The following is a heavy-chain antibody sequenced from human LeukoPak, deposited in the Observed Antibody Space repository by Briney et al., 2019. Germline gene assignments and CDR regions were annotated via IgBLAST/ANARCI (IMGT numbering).Heavy chain of an antibody. CDR3: ARRHGRCSDGSCYYPDY. V-gene: IGHV1-8*01. CDR1: GYTFTSYD. Sequence: ASVKVSCKASGYTFTSYDINWVRQATGQGLEWMGGLNPNSGKTGYAQKFQGRVTMTGNTSTTTAYMELSSLRSEDTAVYYCARRHGRCSDGSCYYPDYWGQGTLVTVCS. CDR2: LNPNSGKT. D-gene: IGHD2-15*01. J-gene: IGHJ4*02.